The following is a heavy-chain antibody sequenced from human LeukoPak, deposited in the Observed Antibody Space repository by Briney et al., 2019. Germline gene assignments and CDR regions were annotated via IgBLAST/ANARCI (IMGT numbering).Heavy chain of an antibody. J-gene: IGHJ5*02. Sequence: PSETLSLTCTVSGVSISSYYWSWIRQPPGKGLEWIGYIYYSGSTNYNPSLKSRVTISVDTSKNQLSLKLSSVTAADTAVYYCARDPWDYYGSGSYYIPWGQGTLVTVSS. D-gene: IGHD3-10*01. CDR2: IYYSGST. V-gene: IGHV4-59*01. CDR3: ARDPWDYYGSGSYYIP. CDR1: GVSISSYY.